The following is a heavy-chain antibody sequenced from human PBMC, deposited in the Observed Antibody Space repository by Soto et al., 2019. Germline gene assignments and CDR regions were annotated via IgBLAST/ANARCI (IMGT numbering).Heavy chain of an antibody. CDR3: ARGDDNWFDP. CDR1: GGSISSYY. CDR2: IYYSGST. V-gene: IGHV4-59*01. Sequence: PSETLSLTCTVSGGSISSYYWSWIRQPPGKGLEWIGYIYYSGSTNYNPSLKSRVTISVDTSKNQFSLKLSSVTAADTAVYYCARGDDNWFDPWGQGTLVTVSS. J-gene: IGHJ5*02.